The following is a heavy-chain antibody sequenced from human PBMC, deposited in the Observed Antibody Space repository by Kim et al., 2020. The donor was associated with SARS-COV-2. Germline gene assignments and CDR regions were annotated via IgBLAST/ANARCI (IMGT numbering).Heavy chain of an antibody. CDR2: IWYDGSNK. V-gene: IGHV3-33*01. J-gene: IGHJ6*02. CDR1: GFTFSSYG. Sequence: GGSLRLSCAASGFTFSSYGMHWVRQAPGKGLEWVAVIWYDGSNKYYSDSVKGRFTISRDNSKNTLYLQMNSLRAEDTAVYYCARDLLVGATSYGMDVWGQGTTVTVSS. CDR3: ARDLLVGATSYGMDV. D-gene: IGHD1-26*01.